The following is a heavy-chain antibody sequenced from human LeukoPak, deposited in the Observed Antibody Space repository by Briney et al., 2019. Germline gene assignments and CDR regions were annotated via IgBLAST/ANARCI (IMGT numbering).Heavy chain of an antibody. CDR1: GGSFSGYY. D-gene: IGHD3-10*01. CDR2: INHSGST. Sequence: SETLSLTCAVYGGSFSGYYWSWIRQPPGKGLEWMGEINHSGSTNYNPSLTSRVTISVDTSKNQFSLKLSSVTAADTAVYYCARPRRDLDYGSGSFDYWGQGTLVTVSS. J-gene: IGHJ4*02. V-gene: IGHV4-34*01. CDR3: ARPRRDLDYGSGSFDY.